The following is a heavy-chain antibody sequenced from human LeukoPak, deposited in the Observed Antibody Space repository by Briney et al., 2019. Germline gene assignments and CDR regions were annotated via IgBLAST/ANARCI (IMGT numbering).Heavy chain of an antibody. J-gene: IGHJ6*02. Sequence: GGSVTLSCAASGFTVSSSYMSWVRQAPGKGLEWVTDIYSGGNTYYVDSVKGRFTISRDNSKNTLYLQMNSLRAEDTAVYYCAREGVAVAGKYYYGMDVWGQGTTVTVS. CDR1: GFTVSSSY. V-gene: IGHV3-53*01. CDR3: AREGVAVAGKYYYGMDV. D-gene: IGHD6-19*01. CDR2: IYSGGNT.